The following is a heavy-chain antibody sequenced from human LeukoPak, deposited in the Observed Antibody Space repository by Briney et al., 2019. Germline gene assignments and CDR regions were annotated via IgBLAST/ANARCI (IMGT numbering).Heavy chain of an antibody. CDR1: GFTFSSYG. Sequence: GGTLRLSCAASGFTFSSYGMSWVRQAPGKGLEWVSAISGSGGSTYYADSVKGPFTISRDNSKNPLYLPMNTLRAEDTAVYYCGKGSGWKILRHYSYMDVWGKGTTVTISS. V-gene: IGHV3-23*01. J-gene: IGHJ6*03. CDR3: GKGSGWKILRHYSYMDV. D-gene: IGHD6-19*01. CDR2: ISGSGGST.